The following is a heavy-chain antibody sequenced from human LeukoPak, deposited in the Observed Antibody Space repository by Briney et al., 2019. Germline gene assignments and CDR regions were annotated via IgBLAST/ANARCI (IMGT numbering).Heavy chain of an antibody. V-gene: IGHV4-39*01. D-gene: IGHD6-19*01. CDR3: ARLSNQQWLAQVDWFDP. Sequence: SSETLSLTCTVSGGSISSSSYYWGWIRQPPGKGLEWIGSIYYSGSTYYNPSLRSRVTISVDTSKNQFSLKLSSVTAADTAVYYCARLSNQQWLAQVDWFDPWGQGTLVTVSS. CDR2: IYYSGST. J-gene: IGHJ5*02. CDR1: GGSISSSSYY.